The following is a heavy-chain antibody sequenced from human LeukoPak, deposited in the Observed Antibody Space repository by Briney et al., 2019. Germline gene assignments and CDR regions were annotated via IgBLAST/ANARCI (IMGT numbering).Heavy chain of an antibody. CDR1: GDSVSSNSVA. J-gene: IGHJ6*02. D-gene: IGHD6-13*01. CDR2: TYYRSDWYT. Sequence: SQTLSLTCAISGDSVSSNSVAWNWIRQSPSRGLEWLGRTYYRSDWYTDYSESVKSRITINPDTARNQFSLQLNSVTPEDTAVYYCARDRVESSLNPYYYYGMDVWGQGTTVTVSS. CDR3: ARDRVESSLNPYYYYGMDV. V-gene: IGHV6-1*01.